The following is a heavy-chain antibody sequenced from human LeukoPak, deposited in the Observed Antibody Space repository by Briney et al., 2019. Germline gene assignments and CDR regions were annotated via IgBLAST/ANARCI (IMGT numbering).Heavy chain of an antibody. D-gene: IGHD2-15*01. CDR2: IYYSGST. Sequence: PSETLSLTCTVSGGSISSYYWSWIRQPPGKGLEWIGYIYYSGSTNYNPFLKSRVTISVDTSKNQFSLKLSSVTAADTAVYYCGRMGLSCSGDSGAPEIAYGVQGPLLTIP. CDR1: GGSISSYY. J-gene: IGHJ4*02. CDR3: GRMGLSCSGDSGAPEIAY. V-gene: IGHV4-59*01.